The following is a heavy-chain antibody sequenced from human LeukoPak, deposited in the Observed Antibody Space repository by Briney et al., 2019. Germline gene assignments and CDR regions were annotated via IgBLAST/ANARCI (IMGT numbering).Heavy chain of an antibody. V-gene: IGHV4-34*01. CDR2: INHSGST. J-gene: IGHJ3*02. D-gene: IGHD2-2*01. CDR1: GGSFSGYY. Sequence: PSETLSLTCAVYGGSFSGYYWSWIRQPPGKGLEWIGEINHSGSTNYNPSLKSRVTISVDTSKNQFSLKLSSVTAADTAVYYCARDPGYCRSTTCYGGAFDIWGQGTMVTVSS. CDR3: ARDPGYCRSTTCYGGAFDI.